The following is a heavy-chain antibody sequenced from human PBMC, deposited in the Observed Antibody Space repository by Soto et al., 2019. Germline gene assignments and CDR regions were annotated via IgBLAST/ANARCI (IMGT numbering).Heavy chain of an antibody. CDR2: ISVYSGYA. CDR1: GYSFYNSG. V-gene: IGHV1-18*01. J-gene: IGHJ5*02. CDR3: SKNGTTGFAA. Sequence: QVQLVQSGPELKKPGASVKVSCKTSGYSFYNSGISWVRQAPGQGLEWMGWISVYSGYAHYAQKFQGRVIMTADTFTSTSYMELRGLRSYDTAMYYCSKNGTTGFAAWGQGTLVTVSS. D-gene: IGHD1-1*01.